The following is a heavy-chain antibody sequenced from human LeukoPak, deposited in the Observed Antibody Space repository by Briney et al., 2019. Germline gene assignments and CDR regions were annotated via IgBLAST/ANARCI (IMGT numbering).Heavy chain of an antibody. CDR3: AKGKAQYYYMDV. J-gene: IGHJ6*03. CDR1: GFTFSGHW. Sequence: PGGSLRLSCAASGFTFSGHWMTWVRQAPGKGLQWVASIRQDGSVKYYVDSVQGRFIISRDNAMNSLYLQMNSLRAEDTAVYYCAKGKAQYYYMDVWGKGTTVTVSS. CDR2: IRQDGSVK. V-gene: IGHV3-7*01.